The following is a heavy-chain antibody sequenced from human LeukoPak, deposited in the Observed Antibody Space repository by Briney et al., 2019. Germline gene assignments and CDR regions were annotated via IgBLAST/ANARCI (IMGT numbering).Heavy chain of an antibody. CDR2: IYYSGST. CDR3: ARREKLVFDY. Sequence: SETLSLTCTVSGGSISSYYWSWIRQPPGKGLEWIGYIYYSGSTNYNPSLKSRVTISVNTSKNQFSLKLSSVTAADTAVYYCARREKLVFDYWGQGTLVTVSS. J-gene: IGHJ4*02. D-gene: IGHD6-6*01. CDR1: GGSISSYY. V-gene: IGHV4-59*08.